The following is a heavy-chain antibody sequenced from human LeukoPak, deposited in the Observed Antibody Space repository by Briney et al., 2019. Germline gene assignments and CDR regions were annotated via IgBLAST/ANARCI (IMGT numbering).Heavy chain of an antibody. V-gene: IGHV3-74*01. CDR3: ARDRFGSSNAYYDYVWGSYRAPYYMDV. D-gene: IGHD3-16*02. CDR2: INSDGSST. J-gene: IGHJ6*03. Sequence: PGGSLRPSCAASGFTFSSYWMHWVRQAPGKGLVWVSRINSDGSSTSYADSVKGRFTISRDNAKNTLYLQMNSLRAEDTAVYYCARDRFGSSNAYYDYVWGSYRAPYYMDVWGKGTTVTVSS. CDR1: GFTFSSYW.